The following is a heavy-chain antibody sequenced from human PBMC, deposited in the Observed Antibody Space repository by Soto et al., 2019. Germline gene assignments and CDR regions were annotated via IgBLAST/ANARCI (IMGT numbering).Heavy chain of an antibody. D-gene: IGHD2-2*02. J-gene: IGHJ6*02. Sequence: QVQLVQSGAEVKKPGSSVKVSCKASGGTFSSYAISWVRQAPGQGLEWMGGIIPIFGTANYAQKFQGRVTITADKSTSTAYMELSSLRSEDTAVYYCARAYCSSTSCYRWGSYYYGMDVWGQGTTVTVSS. CDR1: GGTFSSYA. CDR2: IIPIFGTA. CDR3: ARAYCSSTSCYRWGSYYYGMDV. V-gene: IGHV1-69*06.